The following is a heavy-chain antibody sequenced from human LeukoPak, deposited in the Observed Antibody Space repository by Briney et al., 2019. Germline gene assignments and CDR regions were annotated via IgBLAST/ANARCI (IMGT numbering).Heavy chain of an antibody. Sequence: PSETLSLTCAVYGGSFSDYYWSWIRQPPGKGLEWIGEINHSGTTNYNPSLKSRVTISVDTSKNQFSLKLTSVTAADTAVYYCARADYGDYPVCYGMDVWGQGTTVTVSS. V-gene: IGHV4-34*01. CDR1: GGSFSDYY. J-gene: IGHJ6*02. D-gene: IGHD4-17*01. CDR2: INHSGTT. CDR3: ARADYGDYPVCYGMDV.